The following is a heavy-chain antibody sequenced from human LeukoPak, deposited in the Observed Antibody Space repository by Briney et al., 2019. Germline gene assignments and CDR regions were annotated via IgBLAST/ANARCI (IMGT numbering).Heavy chain of an antibody. D-gene: IGHD2-21*02. Sequence: PGRSLRLSCAASGFTFSSYAMHWVRQAPGKGLEWVAVISYDGGNKYYADSVKGRFTISIDNSKNTLYLQMNSLRAEDTAVYYCARGRGLHIVVVTATGPFDYWGQGTLVTVSS. J-gene: IGHJ4*02. CDR3: ARGRGLHIVVVTATGPFDY. CDR2: ISYDGGNK. CDR1: GFTFSSYA. V-gene: IGHV3-30-3*01.